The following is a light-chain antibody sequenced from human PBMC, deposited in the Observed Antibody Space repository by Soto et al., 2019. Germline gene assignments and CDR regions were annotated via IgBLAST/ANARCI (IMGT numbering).Light chain of an antibody. J-gene: IGLJ1*01. V-gene: IGLV2-11*01. CDR1: SSDIGTYNA. CDR2: DVT. CDR3: LSYAGNYIYV. Sequence: QSVLTQPRSVSGSPGQSVTISCTGTSSDIGTYNAVSWYQQNPGKAPKMMIFDVTKRPSGVPDRLSGSKSGNTASLTISGLQAEDEADYFCLSYAGNYIYVFGTGTKVTVL.